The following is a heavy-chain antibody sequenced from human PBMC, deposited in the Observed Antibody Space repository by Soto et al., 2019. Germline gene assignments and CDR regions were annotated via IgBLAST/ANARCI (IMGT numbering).Heavy chain of an antibody. V-gene: IGHV3-30-3*02. D-gene: IGHD3-3*01. CDR2: ISYDGNNK. CDR1: GFTFSSFP. CDR3: AKKVPSVSGDYNYFCGMDV. Sequence: QVQLVESGGGVVQPGGSLRLSCVASGFTFSSFPMHWVRQAPGKGLEWVAIISYDGNNKYYADSVKGRFTISRDNSKNTLYLQMSSLRAEDTAVYYCAKKVPSVSGDYNYFCGMDVWGQGTTVTVSS. J-gene: IGHJ6*02.